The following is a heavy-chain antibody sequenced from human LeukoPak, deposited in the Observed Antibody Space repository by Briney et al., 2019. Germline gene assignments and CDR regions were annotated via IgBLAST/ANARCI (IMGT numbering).Heavy chain of an antibody. Sequence: SVKVSCKASGGAFSSYTISWVRQAPGQGLEWMGGIIPIFGTTNYAQRFQGRVTISADESTSTAYMELSSVRSEDTAVYYCASVWFGPTIHGYFQHWGQGTLVTVSS. D-gene: IGHD3-10*01. J-gene: IGHJ1*01. CDR1: GGAFSSYT. CDR3: ASVWFGPTIHGYFQH. CDR2: IIPIFGTT. V-gene: IGHV1-69*01.